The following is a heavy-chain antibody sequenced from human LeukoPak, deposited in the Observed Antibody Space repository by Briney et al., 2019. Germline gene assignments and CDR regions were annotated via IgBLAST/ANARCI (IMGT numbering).Heavy chain of an antibody. D-gene: IGHD5/OR15-5a*01. CDR3: ARGVNVYEY. Sequence: GRSLRLSCAASGFTFSSYGMHWGRQAPGEGQEWVAVIWYDGSNKYYADSVTGRFTISRDNSKNTRYRQMNSLRADDTAVYYCARGVNVYEYWGQGTLVTVSS. V-gene: IGHV3-33*01. J-gene: IGHJ4*02. CDR2: IWYDGSNK. CDR1: GFTFSSYG.